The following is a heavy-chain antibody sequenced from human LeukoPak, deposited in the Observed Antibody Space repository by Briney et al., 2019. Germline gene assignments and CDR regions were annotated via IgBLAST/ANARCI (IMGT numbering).Heavy chain of an antibody. CDR1: GGSISSSSYH. J-gene: IGHJ4*02. CDR3: ARRHDGEFDY. D-gene: IGHD3-10*01. Sequence: KSSETLSLTCTVSGGSISSSSYHWGWIRLPPGKGLEWIGNLYYSGSTYYNPSLKSRVTISVDRSKSQFSLKLNSVTAADTAVYYCARRHDGEFDYWGQGTLVTVSS. CDR2: LYYSGST. V-gene: IGHV4-39*01.